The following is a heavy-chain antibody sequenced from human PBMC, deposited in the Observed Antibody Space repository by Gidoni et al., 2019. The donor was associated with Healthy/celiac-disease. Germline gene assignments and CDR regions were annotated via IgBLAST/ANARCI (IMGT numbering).Heavy chain of an antibody. CDR1: GYTFTSYA. V-gene: IGHV1-8*01. Sequence: QVQLVQSGAEVKKPGASVKVSCMASGYTFTSYAINWVRQATGQGLEWMGWMNPNSGNTGYAQKCQGRVTMTRNTSISTAYMELSSLRSEDTAVYYCAREGPDCSGGSCYPGYYGMDVWGQGTTVTVSS. D-gene: IGHD2-15*01. J-gene: IGHJ6*02. CDR2: MNPNSGNT. CDR3: AREGPDCSGGSCYPGYYGMDV.